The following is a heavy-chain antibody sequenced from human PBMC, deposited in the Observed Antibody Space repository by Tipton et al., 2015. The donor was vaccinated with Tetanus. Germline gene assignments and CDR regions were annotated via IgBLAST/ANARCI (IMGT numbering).Heavy chain of an antibody. J-gene: IGHJ3*02. D-gene: IGHD3-10*01. CDR1: GGSISSYY. Sequence: TLSLTCTVSGGSISSYYWSWIRQPAGKGLEWIGRIYTSGSTNYNPSLKSRVTMSVDTSKNQFSLKLYSVTAADTAVYYCASHYGSGSDDAFDIWGQGTMVTVSS. V-gene: IGHV4-4*07. CDR2: IYTSGST. CDR3: ASHYGSGSDDAFDI.